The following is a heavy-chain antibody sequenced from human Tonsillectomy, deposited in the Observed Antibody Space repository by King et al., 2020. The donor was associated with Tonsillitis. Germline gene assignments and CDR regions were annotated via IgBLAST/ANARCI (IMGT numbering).Heavy chain of an antibody. D-gene: IGHD2-15*01. CDR1: GFTFSNYA. CDR3: AKDRHGYRRGRACYGWFYFDY. J-gene: IGHJ4*02. V-gene: IGHV3-23*04. Sequence: DVQLVESGGGLVQPGGSLRLSCASSGFTFSNYAMSWVRQAPGKGLEWVSSIGGRGGSTYYAYSVKGRFTISKDYSKNTLYLQMNSLRADDTAVYYCAKDRHGYRRGRACYGWFYFDYRGQGTLVTVSS. CDR2: IGGRGGST.